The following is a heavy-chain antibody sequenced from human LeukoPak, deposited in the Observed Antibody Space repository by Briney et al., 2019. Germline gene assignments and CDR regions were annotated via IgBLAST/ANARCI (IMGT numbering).Heavy chain of an antibody. CDR3: ARDRHRDYSNPYYFDY. J-gene: IGHJ4*02. CDR2: IIPIFGTA. Sequence: SVKVSCKASGGTFSSYAISWVRQAPGQGLGWMGGIIPIFGTANYAQKFQGRVTITTDESTSTAYMELSSLRSEDTAVYDCARDRHRDYSNPYYFDYWGQGTLVTVSS. CDR1: GGTFSSYA. D-gene: IGHD4-11*01. V-gene: IGHV1-69*05.